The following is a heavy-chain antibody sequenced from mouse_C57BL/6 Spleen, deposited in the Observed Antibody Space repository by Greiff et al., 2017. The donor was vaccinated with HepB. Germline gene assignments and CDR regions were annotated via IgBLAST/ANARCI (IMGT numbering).Heavy chain of an antibody. CDR2: ISYDGSN. CDR1: GYSITSGYY. V-gene: IGHV3-6*01. Sequence: EVQLQQSGPGLVKPSQSLSLTCSVTGYSITSGYYWNWIRQFPGNKLEWMGYISYDGSNNYNPSLKNRISITRDTSKNQFFLKLNSVTTEDTATYYCASFPAWFAYWGQGTLVTVSA. CDR3: ASFPAWFAY. J-gene: IGHJ3*01.